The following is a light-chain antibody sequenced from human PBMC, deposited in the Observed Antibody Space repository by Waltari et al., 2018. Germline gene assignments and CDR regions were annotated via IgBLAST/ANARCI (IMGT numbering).Light chain of an antibody. Sequence: ETALTQSPGSLFLSRGGGGTHSCRASQGVGRSLVWYQQKPGRAPRLLIYGASIRATGIPDRFSGSGSGTDFSLTISRLEPEDSAVYYCQMYVRLPVTFGQGTKVEI. CDR1: QGVGRS. CDR2: GAS. V-gene: IGKV3-20*01. J-gene: IGKJ1*01. CDR3: QMYVRLPVT.